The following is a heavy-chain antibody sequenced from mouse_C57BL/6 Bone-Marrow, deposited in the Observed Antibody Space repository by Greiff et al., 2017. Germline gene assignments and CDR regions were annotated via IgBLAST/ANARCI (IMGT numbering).Heavy chain of an antibody. CDR2: SRNKANDYTT. CDR3: ARDAGYDYGSFDV. V-gene: IGHV7-1*01. J-gene: IGHJ1*03. CDR1: GFTFSDFY. Sequence: EVNVVESGGGLVQSGRSLRLSCATSGFTFSDFYMEWVRQAPGKGLEWIAASRNKANDYTTEYSASVKGRFIVSRDTSQSILYLQMNALRAEDTAIYYCARDAGYDYGSFDVWGTGTTVTVSS. D-gene: IGHD2-4*01.